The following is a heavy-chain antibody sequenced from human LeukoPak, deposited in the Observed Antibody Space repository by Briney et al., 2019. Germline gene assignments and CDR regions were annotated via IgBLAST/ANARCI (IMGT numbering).Heavy chain of an antibody. CDR1: GFTFSSYA. CDR3: ARDLGAGSMITFGGVIGS. D-gene: IGHD3-16*01. V-gene: IGHV3-64*01. J-gene: IGHJ4*02. Sequence: PGGSLRLSCAASGFTFSSYAMHWVRQAPGKGLEYVSAISSNGGSTYYANSVKGRFTISRDNSKNTLYLQMGSLRAEDMAVYYCARDLGAGSMITFGGVIGSGGQGTLVTVSS. CDR2: ISSNGGST.